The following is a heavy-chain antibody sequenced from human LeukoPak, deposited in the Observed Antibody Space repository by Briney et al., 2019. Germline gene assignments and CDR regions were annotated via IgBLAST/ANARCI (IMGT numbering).Heavy chain of an antibody. CDR3: ARGTSGIAAAGTVDY. Sequence: PSETLSLTCTVSGGSISSYYWSWIRQPAGKGPEWIGRIYTSGSTNYNPSLKSRVTMSVDTSKNQFSLKLSSVTAADTAVYYCARGTSGIAAAGTVDYWGQGTLVTVSS. V-gene: IGHV4-4*07. J-gene: IGHJ4*02. CDR2: IYTSGST. D-gene: IGHD6-13*01. CDR1: GGSISSYY.